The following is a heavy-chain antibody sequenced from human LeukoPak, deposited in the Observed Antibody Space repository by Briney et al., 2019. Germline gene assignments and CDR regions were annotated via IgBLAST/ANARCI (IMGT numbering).Heavy chain of an antibody. CDR1: GFIFGSYG. D-gene: IGHD5-18*01. Sequence: PGRSLRLSCTASGFIFGSYGMHWVRQAPGKGLEWVAVIWYDGSNKYYADSVKGRFTISRDNSRNTLYLQMNSLRAEDTAVYYCASPLRWGVNSYGYEAVPWDFQHWGQGTLVTVSS. J-gene: IGHJ1*01. CDR2: IWYDGSNK. CDR3: ASPLRWGVNSYGYEAVPWDFQH. V-gene: IGHV3-33*03.